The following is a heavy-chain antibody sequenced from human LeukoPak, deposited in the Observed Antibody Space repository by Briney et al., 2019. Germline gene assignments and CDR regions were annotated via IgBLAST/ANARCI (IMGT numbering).Heavy chain of an antibody. Sequence: GGSLRLSCAASGFTVSSNYMNWVRQAPGKGLEWVSVLYSGGSTYYADSVKDRFTISRDNSKNTLYLQMNSLRAEDTAVYYCAREVGWNYFDCWGQGTLVTVSS. CDR3: AREVGWNYFDC. V-gene: IGHV3-66*01. J-gene: IGHJ4*02. CDR2: LYSGGST. D-gene: IGHD6-19*01. CDR1: GFTVSSNY.